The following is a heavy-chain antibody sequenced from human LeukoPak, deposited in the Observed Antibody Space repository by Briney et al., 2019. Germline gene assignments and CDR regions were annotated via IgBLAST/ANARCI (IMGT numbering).Heavy chain of an antibody. CDR2: IYDSGST. J-gene: IGHJ3*02. D-gene: IGHD2-15*01. Sequence: SETLSLTCTVSGASIRSGDYYWSWIRQPPGKGLEWFGYIYDSGSTYYNPSLKSRITISVDTSENRFSLKLSSVTATDTAVYYCARDCSGGSCYGAFDIWGQGTMVTVSS. CDR1: GASIRSGDYY. CDR3: ARDCSGGSCYGAFDI. V-gene: IGHV4-30-4*01.